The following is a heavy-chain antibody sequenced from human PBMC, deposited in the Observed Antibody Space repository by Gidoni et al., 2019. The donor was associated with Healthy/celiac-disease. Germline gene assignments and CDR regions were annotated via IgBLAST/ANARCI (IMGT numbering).Heavy chain of an antibody. CDR2: IYHSGST. J-gene: IGHJ5*02. CDR1: GYSISSGYY. V-gene: IGHV4-38-2*01. Sequence: QVQLQESGPGLVKPSETLSLICAVSGYSISSGYYWGWIRQPPGKGLEWIGSIYHSGSTYYNPSLKSRVTISVDTSKNQFSLKLSSVTAADTAVYYCARLDYIYWFDPWGQGTLVTVSS. CDR3: ARLDYIYWFDP. D-gene: IGHD4-4*01.